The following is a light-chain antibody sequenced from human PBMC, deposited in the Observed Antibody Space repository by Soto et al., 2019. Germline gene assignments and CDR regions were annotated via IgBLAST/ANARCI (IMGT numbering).Light chain of an antibody. CDR1: QSVSSN. V-gene: IGKV3-15*01. J-gene: IGKJ4*01. CDR3: QQYNNWPVLT. CDR2: GAS. Sequence: EIVMTQSPATLSVSPGERATLSCRASQSVSSNLSWYQQKPGQAPRLLIYGASTRATGIPARFSGSGSGTEFTLTISSLQSEDFAVYYCQQYNNWPVLTFGGGNKVEIK.